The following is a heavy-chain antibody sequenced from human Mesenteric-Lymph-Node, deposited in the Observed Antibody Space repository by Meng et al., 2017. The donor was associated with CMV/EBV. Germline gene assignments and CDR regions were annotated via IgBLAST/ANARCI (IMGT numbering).Heavy chain of an antibody. Sequence: SETLSLTCTVSGGSISSSSYYWGWIRQPPGKGLEWIGSIYYSGSTNYSPSLKSRVTISVDTSKNQFSLKMWYITAADTAVYYCARSIFLQWEPHGGMDVWGQGTTVTVSS. V-gene: IGHV4-39*07. D-gene: IGHD3-3*01. CDR1: GGSISSSSYY. CDR3: ARSIFLQWEPHGGMDV. CDR2: IYYSGST. J-gene: IGHJ6*01.